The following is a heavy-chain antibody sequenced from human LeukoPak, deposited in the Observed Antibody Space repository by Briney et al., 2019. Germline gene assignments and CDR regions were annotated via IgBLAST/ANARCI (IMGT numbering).Heavy chain of an antibody. D-gene: IGHD3-16*01. CDR1: GGSISSYY. Sequence: SETLSPTCTVSGGSISSYYWSWIRQPPGKGLEWIGYIYYSGSTNYNPSLKSRVTISVDTSKNQFSLKLSSVTAADTAVYYCAALTPEDAFDIWGQGTMVTVSS. V-gene: IGHV4-59*08. CDR3: AALTPEDAFDI. CDR2: IYYSGST. J-gene: IGHJ3*02.